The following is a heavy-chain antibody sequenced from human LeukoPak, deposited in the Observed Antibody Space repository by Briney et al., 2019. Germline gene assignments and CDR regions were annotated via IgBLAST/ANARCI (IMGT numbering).Heavy chain of an antibody. CDR1: GYSISSGYY. V-gene: IGHV4-38-2*02. D-gene: IGHD3-22*01. CDR3: ARDHGDYYDSSGYDY. CDR2: IYHSGST. J-gene: IGHJ4*02. Sequence: PSETLSLTCTVSGYSISSGYYWGWIRQPPGKGLEWIGSIYHSGSTYYNPSLKSRVTISVDTSKNQFSLKLSSVTAADTAVYYCARDHGDYYDSSGYDYWGQGTLVTVSS.